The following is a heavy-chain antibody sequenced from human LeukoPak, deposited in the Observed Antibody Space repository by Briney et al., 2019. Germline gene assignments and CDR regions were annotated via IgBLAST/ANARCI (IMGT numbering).Heavy chain of an antibody. CDR1: GFTFSHYA. V-gene: IGHV3-23*01. CDR3: AKDGYSSSWYYFDY. D-gene: IGHD6-13*01. CDR2: IRGSGGNT. Sequence: GGSLRLSCAASGFTFSHYAMSWVRQAPGKGLEWVSGIRGSGGNTYYAGSVKGRFTISRDNSKNTLYLQMNSLRAEDTAVYYCAKDGYSSSWYYFDYWGQGTLVTVSS. J-gene: IGHJ4*02.